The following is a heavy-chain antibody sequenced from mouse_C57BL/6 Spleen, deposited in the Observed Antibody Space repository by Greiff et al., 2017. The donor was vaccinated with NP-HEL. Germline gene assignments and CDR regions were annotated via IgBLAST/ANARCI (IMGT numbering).Heavy chain of an antibody. V-gene: IGHV1-61*01. J-gene: IGHJ2*01. Sequence: QVQLQQPGAELVRPGSSVKLSCKASGYTFTSYWMDWVKQRPGQGLEWIGNIYPSDSETHYNQKFKDKATLTVDKSSSTAYMQLSSLTSEDSAVYYCARSGGLGYFDYWGQGTTLTVSS. CDR2: IYPSDSET. CDR3: ARSGGLGYFDY. D-gene: IGHD4-1*01. CDR1: GYTFTSYW.